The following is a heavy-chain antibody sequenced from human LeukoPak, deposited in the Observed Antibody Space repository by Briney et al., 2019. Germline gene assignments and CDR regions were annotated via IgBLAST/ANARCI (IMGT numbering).Heavy chain of an antibody. CDR1: GFTFSSYE. J-gene: IGHJ3*02. V-gene: IGHV3-48*03. D-gene: IGHD3-10*01. CDR2: ISSSGSTI. Sequence: PGGSLRLSCAASGFTFSSYEMNWVRQAPGKGRAGVSYISSSGSTIYYADSVKGRFTISRDNAKNPLYLQMNSLRAEDTAVYYCARDKAISGAFDIWGQGTMVTVSS. CDR3: ARDKAISGAFDI.